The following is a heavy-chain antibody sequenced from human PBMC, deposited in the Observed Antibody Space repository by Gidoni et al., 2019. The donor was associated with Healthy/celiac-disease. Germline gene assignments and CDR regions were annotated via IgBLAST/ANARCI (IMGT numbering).Heavy chain of an antibody. CDR2: ISYDGSNK. CDR3: ARDFVDY. Sequence: QVQLVESGGGVVQPGRSLRRCCAASGFTFSSYAMHWVRQAPGKGLEWVAVISYDGSNKYYADSVKGRFTISRDNSKNTLYLQMNSLRAEDTAVYYCARDFVDYWGQGTLVTVSS. D-gene: IGHD2-21*01. J-gene: IGHJ4*02. V-gene: IGHV3-30-3*01. CDR1: GFTFSSYA.